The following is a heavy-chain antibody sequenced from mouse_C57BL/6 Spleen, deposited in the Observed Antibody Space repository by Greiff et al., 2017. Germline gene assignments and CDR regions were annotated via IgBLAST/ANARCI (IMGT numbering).Heavy chain of an antibody. CDR2: IYPRSGNT. Sequence: VQLQQSGAELARPGASVKLSCKASGYTFTSYGISWVKQRTGQGLEWIGEIYPRSGNTYYNEKFKGKATLTADKSSSTAYMELRSLTSEDAAVYFCARQGDDYDVEAMDYWGQGTSVTVSS. J-gene: IGHJ4*01. CDR1: GYTFTSYG. CDR3: ARQGDDYDVEAMDY. V-gene: IGHV1-81*01. D-gene: IGHD2-4*01.